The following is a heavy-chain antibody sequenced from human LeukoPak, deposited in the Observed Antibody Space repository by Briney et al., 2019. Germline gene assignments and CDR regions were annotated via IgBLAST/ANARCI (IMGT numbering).Heavy chain of an antibody. D-gene: IGHD2-2*01. Sequence: SETLSLTCTVSGGSISSYYWSWIRQPPGKGLEWIGYIYYSGSTNYNPSLKSRVTISVDTSKNQFSLKLSSVTAADTAVYYCARGPGCSSTSCPPGWFDPWGQGTLVTVSS. J-gene: IGHJ5*02. V-gene: IGHV4-59*12. CDR3: ARGPGCSSTSCPPGWFDP. CDR2: IYYSGST. CDR1: GGSISSYY.